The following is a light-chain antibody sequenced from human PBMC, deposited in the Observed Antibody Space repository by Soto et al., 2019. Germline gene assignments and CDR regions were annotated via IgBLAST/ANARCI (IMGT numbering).Light chain of an antibody. Sequence: DIQMTQSPSSVSASVGDRVTITCRASQGISSRLAWYQQKPGQAPNLLIYAASNLQSGVPSRFSGSGSETDFTLTIGSLQPEDFATYYCQQANSFPLTFGGGTKVEIK. CDR1: QGISSR. CDR3: QQANSFPLT. J-gene: IGKJ4*01. V-gene: IGKV1-12*01. CDR2: AAS.